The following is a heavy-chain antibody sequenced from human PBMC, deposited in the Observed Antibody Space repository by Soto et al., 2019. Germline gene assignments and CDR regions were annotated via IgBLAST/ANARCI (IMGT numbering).Heavy chain of an antibody. J-gene: IGHJ5*02. CDR3: ARMATFGSLNWFDP. V-gene: IGHV1-8*01. CDR2: MNPGSGDT. Sequence: ASVKVSCKASGYSFTNNDVTWVRQATGQGLEWMGWMNPGSGDTGYAQKFQGRATMTRDIFIATAYMELSSLRSDDTAIYYCARMATFGSLNWFDPWGQGTLVTVSS. D-gene: IGHD3-16*01. CDR1: GYSFTNND.